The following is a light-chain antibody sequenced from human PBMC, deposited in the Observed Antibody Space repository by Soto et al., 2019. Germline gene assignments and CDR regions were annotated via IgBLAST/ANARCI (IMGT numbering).Light chain of an antibody. V-gene: IGLV2-14*03. Sequence: QSARTQPASVSGSPGQSITISCTGTSSDVGGYNYVSWYQHYPGKAPKLMIYDVSNRPSGVSNRFSGSKSGNTASLTISGLQAEDEADYYCSSYTSRSTLVFGGGTKLTVL. J-gene: IGLJ2*01. CDR1: SSDVGGYNY. CDR2: DVS. CDR3: SSYTSRSTLV.